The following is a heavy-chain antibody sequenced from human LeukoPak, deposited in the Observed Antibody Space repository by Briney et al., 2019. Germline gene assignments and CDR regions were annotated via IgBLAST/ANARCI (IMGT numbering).Heavy chain of an antibody. V-gene: IGHV4-4*07. J-gene: IGHJ4*02. D-gene: IGHD6-13*01. CDR1: GGSISSYY. CDR2: IYTSGST. CDR3: ARSAFARYGSSRALDY. Sequence: SETLSLTCTVSGGSISSYYWSWIRQPAGKGLEWIGRIYTSGSTNYNPSLKSRVTMSVDTSKNQFSLKLSSVTAADTAVYYCARSAFARYGSSRALDYWGQGTLVTVSS.